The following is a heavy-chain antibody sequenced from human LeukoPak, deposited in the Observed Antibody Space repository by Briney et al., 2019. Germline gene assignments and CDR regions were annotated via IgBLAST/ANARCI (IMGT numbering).Heavy chain of an antibody. J-gene: IGHJ3*02. V-gene: IGHV4-59*01. D-gene: IGHD5-24*01. CDR2: IYHSDIT. CDR3: ARERWVQLDAFDN. CDR1: GGSISSYY. Sequence: SETLSLTCTVSGGSISSYYWSWIRQPPGKGLEWIGFIYHSDITNYNPSLKSRVTISLDTSKNQFSLKVSSVTAADTAVYYCARERWVQLDAFDNWGPGTMVTVSS.